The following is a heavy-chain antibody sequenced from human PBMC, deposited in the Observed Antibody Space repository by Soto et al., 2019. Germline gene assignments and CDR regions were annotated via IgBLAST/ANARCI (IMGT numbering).Heavy chain of an antibody. D-gene: IGHD1-7*01. CDR3: ARESSGITLYGMDV. CDR1: GYTFTGQY. V-gene: IGHV1-2*02. CDR2: INPNSGDT. Sequence: ASVKVSCKTSGYTFTGQYMHWVRQAPGQGLEWMGWINPNSGDTNYAQKFQGRVTMTRDTSIGTAYMELSSLRSNDTAIYYCARESSGITLYGMDVWGQGTTVTVSS. J-gene: IGHJ6*02.